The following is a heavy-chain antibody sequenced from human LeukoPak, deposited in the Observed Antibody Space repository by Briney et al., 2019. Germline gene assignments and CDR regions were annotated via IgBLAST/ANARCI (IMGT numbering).Heavy chain of an antibody. CDR2: IYTSGST. CDR1: GGSISSYY. CDR3: ARGESYGDYFGAFDI. Sequence: SETLSLTCTVSGGSISSYYWSWIRQPAGKGLEWIGRIYTSGSTNYNPSLKSRVTMSEDTSKNQFSLKLSSVTAADTAVYYCARGESYGDYFGAFDIWGQGTMVTVSS. J-gene: IGHJ3*02. V-gene: IGHV4-4*07. D-gene: IGHD4-17*01.